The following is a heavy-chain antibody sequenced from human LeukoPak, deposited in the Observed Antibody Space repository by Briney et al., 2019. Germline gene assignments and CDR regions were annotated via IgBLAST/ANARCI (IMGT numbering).Heavy chain of an antibody. CDR2: IYTSGST. V-gene: IGHV4-61*02. J-gene: IGHJ5*02. Sequence: SETLSLTCTVSGGSIRSGSYYWSWIRQPAGKGLEWIGRIYTSGSTNYNPSLKSRVTISVDTSKNQFSLKLSSVTAADTAVYYCARVRGDYGEGWFDPWGQGTLVTVSS. D-gene: IGHD4-17*01. CDR1: GGSIRSGSYY. CDR3: ARVRGDYGEGWFDP.